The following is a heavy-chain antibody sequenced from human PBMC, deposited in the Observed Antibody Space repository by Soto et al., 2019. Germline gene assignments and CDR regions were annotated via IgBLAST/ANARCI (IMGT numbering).Heavy chain of an antibody. D-gene: IGHD3-3*01. CDR1: GCTFTSYY. J-gene: IGHJ6*02. V-gene: IGHV1-46*01. Sequence: ASVKVSCKASGCTFTSYYMHWVRQAPGQGLEWMGIINPSGGSTSYAQKFQGRVTMTRDTSTSTVYMELSSLRSEDTAVYYCARASITIFGVVIRDYYYYGMDVWGQGTTVTVSS. CDR2: INPSGGST. CDR3: ARASITIFGVVIRDYYYYGMDV.